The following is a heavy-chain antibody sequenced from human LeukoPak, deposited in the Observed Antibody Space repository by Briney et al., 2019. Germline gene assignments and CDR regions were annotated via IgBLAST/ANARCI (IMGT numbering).Heavy chain of an antibody. CDR2: ISAYNGNT. V-gene: IGHV1-18*01. CDR3: ARGATYYYDSSGYYLDY. CDR1: GYTFTSYG. D-gene: IGHD3-22*01. Sequence: GASVKVSCKASGYTFTSYGISWVRQAPGQGLEWMGWISAYNGNTNYAQKLQGRVTMTTDTSTSTAYVELRSPRSDDTAVYYCARGATYYYDSSGYYLDYWGQGTLVTVSS. J-gene: IGHJ4*02.